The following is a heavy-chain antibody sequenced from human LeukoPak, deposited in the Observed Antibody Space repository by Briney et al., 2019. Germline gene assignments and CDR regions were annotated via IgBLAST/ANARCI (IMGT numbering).Heavy chain of an antibody. D-gene: IGHD2/OR15-2a*01. J-gene: IGHJ3*02. Sequence: SETLSLTCTISGGSISSTTYSWGWIRQPPGKGLEWIGNISYTGNTYYNPSLKSRVTLSVDTSKNQFSLKLSSVPAADTAIYYCARHLNNGFDIWGRGTKVTVSS. CDR3: ARHLNNGFDI. V-gene: IGHV4-39*01. CDR2: ISYTGNT. CDR1: GGSISSTTYS.